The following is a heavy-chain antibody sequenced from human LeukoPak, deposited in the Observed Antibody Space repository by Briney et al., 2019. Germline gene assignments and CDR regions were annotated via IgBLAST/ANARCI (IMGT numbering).Heavy chain of an antibody. CDR1: GFTFDDYA. J-gene: IGHJ4*02. V-gene: IGHV3-9*01. Sequence: GRSLRLSCAASGFTFDDYAMHWVRQAPGKGLEWVSGISWNSGSIGNADSVKGRFTISRDNAKNSLYLQMNSLRAEDTALYYCAKSGWELLEGGGSYFDYWGQGTLVTVSS. D-gene: IGHD1-26*01. CDR2: ISWNSGSI. CDR3: AKSGWELLEGGGSYFDY.